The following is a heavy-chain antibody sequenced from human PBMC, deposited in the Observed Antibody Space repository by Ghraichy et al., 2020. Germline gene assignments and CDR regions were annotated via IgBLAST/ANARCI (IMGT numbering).Heavy chain of an antibody. Sequence: GGSLRLSCKGSGFPFSRYGFHWVRRAPGKGLEWVAVRSPDKETKFYADSVRGRFTISRDDSKSTLFLRMNNLRPEDTGIYYCARGEDGSPDSWGPGTQVIVSS. V-gene: IGHV3-33*05. CDR3: ARGEDGSPDS. CDR1: GFPFSRYG. D-gene: IGHD1-26*01. CDR2: RSPDKETK. J-gene: IGHJ4*02.